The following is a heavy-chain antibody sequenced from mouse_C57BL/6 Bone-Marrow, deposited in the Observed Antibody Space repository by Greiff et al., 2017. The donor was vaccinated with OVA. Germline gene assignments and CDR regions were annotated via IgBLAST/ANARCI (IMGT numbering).Heavy chain of an antibody. CDR1: GFTFSSYA. D-gene: IGHD2-12*01. CDR3: TRYYSNDDAMDY. J-gene: IGHJ4*01. Sequence: EVQGVESGEGLVKPGGSLKLSCAASGFTFSSYAMSWVRQTPEKRLEWVAYISSGGDYIYYADTVKGRFTISRDNARNTLYLQMSSLKSEDTAMYYCTRYYSNDDAMDYWGQGTSVTVSS. V-gene: IGHV5-9-1*02. CDR2: ISSGGDYI.